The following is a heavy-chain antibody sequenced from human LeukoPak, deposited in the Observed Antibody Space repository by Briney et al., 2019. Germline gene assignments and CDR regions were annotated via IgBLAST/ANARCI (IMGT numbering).Heavy chain of an antibody. CDR2: INPNTGVT. CDR1: GYIFSDYY. V-gene: IGHV1-2*02. D-gene: IGHD3-3*01. J-gene: IGHJ4*02. CDR3: ARPLGVHSAPLKY. Sequence: ASVKVSCKASGYIFSDYYLHWVRQAPGQGPELLGWINPNTGVTKSSQTFQGRVAMTRDTSINTAYTEMTSLTFDDTAVYYCARPLGVHSAPLKYWGQGTLVTVSS.